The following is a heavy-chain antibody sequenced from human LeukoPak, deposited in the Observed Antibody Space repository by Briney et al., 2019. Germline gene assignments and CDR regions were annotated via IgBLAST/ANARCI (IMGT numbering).Heavy chain of an antibody. D-gene: IGHD3-10*02. CDR1: AFTFSSYA. Sequence: GGSLRLSCAASAFTFSSYAMGWVRQAPGKGLEWVSSISGSGGNTYYTDSVKGRFTISRDNSKNTLYLQMNSLRAEDTAVYYCAELGITMIGGVWGKGTTVTISS. CDR3: AELGITMIGGV. CDR2: ISGSGGNT. J-gene: IGHJ6*04. V-gene: IGHV3-23*01.